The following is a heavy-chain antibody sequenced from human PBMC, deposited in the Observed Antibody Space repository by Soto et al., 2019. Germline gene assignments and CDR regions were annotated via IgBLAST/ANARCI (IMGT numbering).Heavy chain of an antibody. V-gene: IGHV4-59*01. CDR2: IYYSGST. D-gene: IGHD6-19*01. Sequence: SETLSLTCTVSGGSISSYYWSWIRQPPGKGLEWIGYIYYSGSTNYNPSLKSRVTISVDTSKNQFSLKLSSVTAADTAVYYCARVNSSGWYSRLGQFDYWGQGTLVTVSS. CDR3: ARVNSSGWYSRLGQFDY. CDR1: GGSISSYY. J-gene: IGHJ4*02.